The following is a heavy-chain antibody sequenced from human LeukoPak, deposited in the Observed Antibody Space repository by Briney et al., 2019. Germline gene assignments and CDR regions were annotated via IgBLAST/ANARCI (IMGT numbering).Heavy chain of an antibody. CDR3: ARDRHLSIAARPDNWFDP. CDR1: GYTFTGYY. V-gene: IGHV1-2*02. CDR2: INPNSGGT. J-gene: IGHJ5*02. Sequence: ASVKVSCKASGYTFTGYYMHWERQAPGQGLEWMGWINPNSGGTNYAQKFQGRVTMTRDTSISTAYMELSRLRSDDTAVYYCARDRHLSIAARPDNWFDPWGQGTLVTVSS. D-gene: IGHD6-6*01.